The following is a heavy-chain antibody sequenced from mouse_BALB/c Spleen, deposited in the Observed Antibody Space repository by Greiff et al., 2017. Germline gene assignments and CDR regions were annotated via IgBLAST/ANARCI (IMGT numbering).Heavy chain of an antibody. D-gene: IGHD1-1*01. Sequence: QVQLQQSGPGLVQPSQSLSITCTVSGFSLTSYGVHWVRQSPGKGLEWLGVIWSGGSTDYNAAFISRLSISKDNSKSQVFFKMNSLQANDTAIYYCARNGGFYYGTKWYFDVWGAGTTVTVSS. CDR2: IWSGGST. J-gene: IGHJ1*01. CDR1: GFSLTSYG. V-gene: IGHV2-2*02. CDR3: ARNGGFYYGTKWYFDV.